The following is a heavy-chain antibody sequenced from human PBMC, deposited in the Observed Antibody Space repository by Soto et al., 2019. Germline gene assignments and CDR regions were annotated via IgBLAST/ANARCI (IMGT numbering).Heavy chain of an antibody. Sequence: PSETLSLTCTVSGASIRSTDYYWSWIRQAPGKGLEWIEYVYYTGSTYYNPSLMSRLTISVDTSKNQFSLKLTSVTAAETAVYYCVRTARQGAVAPHWFDRWGQGTQVTVSS. CDR1: GASIRSTDYY. D-gene: IGHD2-21*02. CDR2: VYYTGST. V-gene: IGHV4-30-4*01. CDR3: VRTARQGAVAPHWFDR. J-gene: IGHJ5*02.